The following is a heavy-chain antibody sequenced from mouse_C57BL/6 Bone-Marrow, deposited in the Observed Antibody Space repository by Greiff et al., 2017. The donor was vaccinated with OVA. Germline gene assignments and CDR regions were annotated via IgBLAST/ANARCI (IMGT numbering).Heavy chain of an antibody. D-gene: IGHD2-1*01. CDR3: ARAGGNYPFAY. Sequence: QVQLQQPGAELVMPGASVKLSCKASGYTFTSYWMHWVKQRPGQGLEWIGEIDPSDSYTNYNQKFKGKSTLNVDKSSSTAYMQLSSLTSEDSAVYYCARAGGNYPFAYWGQGTLVTVSA. CDR2: IDPSDSYT. J-gene: IGHJ3*01. V-gene: IGHV1-69*01. CDR1: GYTFTSYW.